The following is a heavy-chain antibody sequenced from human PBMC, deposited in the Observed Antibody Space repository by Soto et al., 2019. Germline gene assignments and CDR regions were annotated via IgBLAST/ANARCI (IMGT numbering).Heavy chain of an antibody. J-gene: IGHJ3*02. CDR3: ARGVYGSGNYYTGPSAFDI. CDR1: GGTLSDHG. V-gene: IGHV1-69*06. Sequence: QVQLEQSGAEVKKPGSSVKISCKASGGTLSDHGVSWLRQAPGQGLEGVGGTIPVFNTAKYAPKFQGRSTIAADKSTNIAYMELGSLTSDDTAFYYCARGVYGSGNYYTGPSAFDIWGQGTLVIVSS. D-gene: IGHD3-10*01. CDR2: TIPVFNTA.